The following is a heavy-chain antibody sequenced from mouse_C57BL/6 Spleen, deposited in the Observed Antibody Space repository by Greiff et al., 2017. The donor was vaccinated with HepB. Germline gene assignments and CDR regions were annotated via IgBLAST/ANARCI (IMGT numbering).Heavy chain of an antibody. CDR3: ARGGIYDGYYGAY. CDR2: IYPSDSET. CDR1: GYTFTSYW. J-gene: IGHJ2*01. Sequence: QVQLQQPGAELVRPGSSVKLSCKASGYTFTSYWMDWVKQRPGQGLEWIGNIYPSDSETHYNQKFKDKATLTVDKSSSTAYMQLSSLTSEDSAVYYCARGGIYDGYYGAYWGQGTTLTVSS. V-gene: IGHV1-61*01. D-gene: IGHD2-3*01.